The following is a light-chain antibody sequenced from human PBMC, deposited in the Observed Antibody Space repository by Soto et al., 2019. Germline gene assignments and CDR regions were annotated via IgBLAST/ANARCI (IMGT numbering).Light chain of an antibody. V-gene: IGKV3-11*01. CDR1: QSVSSY. Sequence: EIVLTQSPATLSLSPGERATLSCRASQSVSSYLAGYQQKPGQAPRLLIYDASNMATGIPARFSGSGSGTDLPLTISSLEPEDFAVYYCQQRSNWPIFTFGPGTKVDIK. J-gene: IGKJ3*01. CDR2: DAS. CDR3: QQRSNWPIFT.